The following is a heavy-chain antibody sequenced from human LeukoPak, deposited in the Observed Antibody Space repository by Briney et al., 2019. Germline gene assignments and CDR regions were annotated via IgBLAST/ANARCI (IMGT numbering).Heavy chain of an antibody. CDR1: GFIFISYA. J-gene: IGHJ5*02. V-gene: IGHV3-21*01. D-gene: IGHD3-9*01. CDR3: AREISDDILTGYYIGYNWFDP. Sequence: GGSLRLSCAASGFIFISYAMSWVRQAPGKGLEWVSSISSSSSYIYYADSVKGRFTISRDNAKNSLYLQMNSLRAEDTAVYYCAREISDDILTGYYIGYNWFDPWGQGTLVTVSS. CDR2: ISSSSSYI.